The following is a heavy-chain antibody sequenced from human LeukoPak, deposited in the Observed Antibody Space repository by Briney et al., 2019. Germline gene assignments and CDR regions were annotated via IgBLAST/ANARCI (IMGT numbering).Heavy chain of an antibody. CDR3: ARVPHREYYYDSSGYYLGYFQH. D-gene: IGHD3-22*01. V-gene: IGHV1-24*01. CDR1: GYTLTELS. CDR2: FDPEDGET. Sequence: ASVKVSRKVSGYTLTELSMHWVRQAPGKGLEWMGGFDPEDGETIYAQKFQGRVTMTEDTSTDTAYMELSSLRSEDTAVYYCARVPHREYYYDSSGYYLGYFQHWGQGTLVTVSS. J-gene: IGHJ1*01.